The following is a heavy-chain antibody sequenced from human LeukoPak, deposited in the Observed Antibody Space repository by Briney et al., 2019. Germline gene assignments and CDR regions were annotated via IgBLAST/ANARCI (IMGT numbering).Heavy chain of an antibody. CDR1: GGSISSSSYY. V-gene: IGHV4-39*07. CDR3: AREGVVVVAATLVAFDI. D-gene: IGHD2-15*01. CDR2: IYYSGST. J-gene: IGHJ3*02. Sequence: SETLSLTCTVSGGSISSSSYYWGWIRQPPGKGLEWIGSIYYSGSTYYNPSLKSRVTISVDTSKNQFSLKLSSVTAADTAVYYCAREGVVVVAATLVAFDIWGQGTMVTVSS.